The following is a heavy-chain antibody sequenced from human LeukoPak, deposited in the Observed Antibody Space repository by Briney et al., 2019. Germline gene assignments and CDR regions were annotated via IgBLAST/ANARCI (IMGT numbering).Heavy chain of an antibody. CDR2: INHSGCT. Sequence: PSETLSLTCAVYGGSFSGYYWSWIRQPPGKGLEWIWEINHSGCTNYNPSLKSRVTISVDTSKNHFSLKLSPVTAADTAVYYCARVGYDYVWGSYPKFAWFDPWGQGTLVTDSS. D-gene: IGHD3-16*02. CDR3: ARVGYDYVWGSYPKFAWFDP. CDR1: GGSFSGYY. J-gene: IGHJ5*02. V-gene: IGHV4-34*01.